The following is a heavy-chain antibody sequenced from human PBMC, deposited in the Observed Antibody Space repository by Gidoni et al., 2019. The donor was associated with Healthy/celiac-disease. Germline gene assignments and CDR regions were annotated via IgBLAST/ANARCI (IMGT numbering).Heavy chain of an antibody. CDR2: ISYDGSNK. CDR3: ARNGVSATGLFDY. CDR1: GFTFSSYA. V-gene: IGHV3-30-3*01. J-gene: IGHJ4*02. D-gene: IGHD2-8*01. Sequence: QVQLVESGGGVVQPGRSLRLSCAASGFTFSSYAMHWVRQAPGKGLEWVEVISYDGSNKYYADSEKGRFTISRDNSKNTLYLQMNSLRAEDTAVYYCARNGVSATGLFDYWGQGTLVTVSS.